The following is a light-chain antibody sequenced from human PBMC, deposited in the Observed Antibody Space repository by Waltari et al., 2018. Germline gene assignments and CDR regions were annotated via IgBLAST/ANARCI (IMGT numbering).Light chain of an antibody. CDR3: QVWDRSSDHVV. V-gene: IGLV3-21*02. CDR2: DDS. CDR1: NIASKN. J-gene: IGLJ2*01. Sequence: SYVLTQPPSVSVAPGQTARITCGGNNIASKNVHWYQQKPGQAPVLVFYDDSNRPAGIPERFSGSNSGNTATLTISRGEAEDEADYYCQVWDRSSDHVVFGGGTKLTVL.